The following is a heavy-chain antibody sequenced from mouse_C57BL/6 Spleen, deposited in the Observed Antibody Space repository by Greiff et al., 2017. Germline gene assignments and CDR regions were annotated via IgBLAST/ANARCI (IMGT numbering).Heavy chain of an antibody. D-gene: IGHD1-1*01. CDR3: ARERGSSYVRWFAY. CDR1: GYTFTSYW. V-gene: IGHV1-50*01. Sequence: QVQLQQPGAELVKPGASVKLSCKASGYTFTSYWMQWVKQRPGQGLEWIGEIDPSDSYTNYNQKFKGKATLTVDTSSSTAYMQLSSLPSEDSAVYYCARERGSSYVRWFAYWGQGTLVTVSA. CDR2: IDPSDSYT. J-gene: IGHJ3*01.